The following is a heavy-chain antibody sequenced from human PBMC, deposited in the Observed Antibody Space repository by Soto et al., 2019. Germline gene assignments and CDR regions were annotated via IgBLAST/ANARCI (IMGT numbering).Heavy chain of an antibody. J-gene: IGHJ4*02. Sequence: ASVKVSCKASGYSFSFYGINWVRQAPGQGLEWMGWINPSDGNRNFAQKFEDRVTMTTATSTNTAFLELRSLKSDDTAVYYCTSRRDWTAVDPLDHWGLGTLVTVSS. CDR3: TSRRDWTAVDPLDH. D-gene: IGHD5-18*01. CDR2: INPSDGNR. CDR1: GYSFSFYG. V-gene: IGHV1-18*01.